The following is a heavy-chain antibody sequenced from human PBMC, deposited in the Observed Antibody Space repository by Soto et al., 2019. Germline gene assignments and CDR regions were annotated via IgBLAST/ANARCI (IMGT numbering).Heavy chain of an antibody. CDR1: VYTFTSYG. V-gene: IGHV1-18*01. J-gene: IGHJ6*02. CDR3: ARDLPTMEV. Sequence: QVQLLQSGAEVKKPGASVKVSCKASVYTFTSYGISWVRQAPGQELEWMGWIRAYNGNTNYAQKLKGRDTMTTDTTTSTAYMERRSLRSDDTAVDYCARDLPTMEVWGQGTTVTDSS. CDR2: IRAYNGNT.